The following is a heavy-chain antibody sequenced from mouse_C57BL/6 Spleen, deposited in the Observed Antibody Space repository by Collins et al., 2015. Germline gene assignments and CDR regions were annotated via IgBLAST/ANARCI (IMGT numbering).Heavy chain of an antibody. J-gene: IGHJ3*01. V-gene: IGHV2-9*02. CDR2: IWAGGST. CDR3: ATYYYGSSYWFAY. CDR1: GFSLTSYG. D-gene: IGHD1-1*01. Sequence: QVQLKESGPGLVAPSQSLSITCTVSGFSLTSYGVHWVRQPPGKGLEWLGVIWAGGSTNYNSALMSRLSISKDNSKSQVFLKMNSLQTDDTAMYYCATYYYGSSYWFAYWGQGTLVTVSA.